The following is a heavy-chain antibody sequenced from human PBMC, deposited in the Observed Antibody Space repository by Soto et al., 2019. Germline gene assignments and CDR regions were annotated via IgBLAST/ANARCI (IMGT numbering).Heavy chain of an antibody. CDR1: GFTFSSYA. CDR3: VRGRDYYGSGSYYNSATRYYYYYGMDV. D-gene: IGHD3-10*01. Sequence: PGGSLRLSCRDSGFTFSSYAMHWVRQAPGKGLEYVSAISSNGGSTYYADSVKGRFTISRDNSKNTLYLQMSSLRAEDTAVYYCVRGRDYYGSGSYYNSATRYYYYYGMDVWGQGTTVTVSS. CDR2: ISSNGGST. V-gene: IGHV3-64D*06. J-gene: IGHJ6*02.